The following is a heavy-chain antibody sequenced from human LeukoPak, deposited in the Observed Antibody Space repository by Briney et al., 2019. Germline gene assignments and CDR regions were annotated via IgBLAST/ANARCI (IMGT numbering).Heavy chain of an antibody. CDR1: GGSISSSSYY. Sequence: SETLSLTCTVSGGSISSSSYYWGWIRQPPGKGLEWIGSIYYSGSTYYNPSLKSRVTISVDTSKNQFSLKLSSVTAADTAVYYCARPRERVYSYGMANIFDYWGQGTLVTVSS. CDR2: IYYSGST. D-gene: IGHD5-18*01. V-gene: IGHV4-39*01. CDR3: ARPRERVYSYGMANIFDY. J-gene: IGHJ4*02.